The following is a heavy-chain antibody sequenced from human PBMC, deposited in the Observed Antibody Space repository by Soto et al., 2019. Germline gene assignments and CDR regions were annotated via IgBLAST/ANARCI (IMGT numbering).Heavy chain of an antibody. D-gene: IGHD6-13*01. CDR3: ARGGSSWGSPDWFDP. V-gene: IGHV3-74*01. CDR1: GFTFSTYW. J-gene: IGHJ5*02. CDR2: INPDGTIT. Sequence: EVQLVESGGGLVQPGGSLRLSCAASGFTFSTYWMHWLRQAPGKGLVWVSRINPDGTITNYADSVKGRFMISRENAKNTLYLQMIALRADDAAVYSCARGGSSWGSPDWFDPWGQGTLVTVSS.